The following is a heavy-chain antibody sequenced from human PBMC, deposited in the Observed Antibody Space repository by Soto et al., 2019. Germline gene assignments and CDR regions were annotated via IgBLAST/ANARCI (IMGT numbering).Heavy chain of an antibody. Sequence: QVQLQESGPGLVKPSETLSLTCTVSGGSVSSGSYYWSWIRQPPGKGLEWIGYIYYSGSTNYNPSLKSRVTISIDTSKNQFSLKLSSVTAADTAVYYCASSITYYDSSGYRYYFDYWCQGTLFTVSS. J-gene: IGHJ4*02. CDR1: GGSVSSGSYY. D-gene: IGHD3-22*01. CDR3: ASSITYYDSSGYRYYFDY. CDR2: IYYSGST. V-gene: IGHV4-61*01.